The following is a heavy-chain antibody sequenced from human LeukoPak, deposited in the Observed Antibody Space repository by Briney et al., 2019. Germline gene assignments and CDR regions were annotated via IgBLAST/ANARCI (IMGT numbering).Heavy chain of an antibody. CDR1: GGSISSYY. CDR2: IYDSGST. Sequence: SETLSLTCTVSGGSISSYYWSWIRQPPGKGLEWIGNIYDSGSTNYNPSLKSRVTISVDTSKNQCSLKLSSVTAADTAVYYCARQSISGSSLSYFDYWGEGTLVNVSS. CDR3: ARQSISGSSLSYFDY. V-gene: IGHV4-59*01. J-gene: IGHJ4*02. D-gene: IGHD3-22*01.